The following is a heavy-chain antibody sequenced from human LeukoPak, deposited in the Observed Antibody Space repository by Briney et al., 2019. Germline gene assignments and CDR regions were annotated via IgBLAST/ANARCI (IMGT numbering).Heavy chain of an antibody. D-gene: IGHD6-19*01. Sequence: GASVTVSCKASGYTFTSYGISWVRQAPGQGREWMGWISDYNGNTNYAQKLQGRVTIKTDTSTSTAYMYLRILRSDDTAVYYCAREAYSSGWPQYYYYYYYTDVWGKGTTVTVSS. CDR3: AREAYSSGWPQYYYYYYYTDV. V-gene: IGHV1-18*01. CDR1: GYTFTSYG. CDR2: ISDYNGNT. J-gene: IGHJ6*03.